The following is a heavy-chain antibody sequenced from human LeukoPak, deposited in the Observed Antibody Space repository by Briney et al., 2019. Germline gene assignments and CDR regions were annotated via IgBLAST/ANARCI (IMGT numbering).Heavy chain of an antibody. V-gene: IGHV5-10-1*01. D-gene: IGHD3-10*01. CDR3: ARPDRYGSIDYFDY. J-gene: IGHJ4*02. Sequence: GESLKISCKGSGCSFTSYWISWVRQMPGKGLEWMGRIDPSDSYTNYSPSFQGHVTTSADKSISTAYLQWSSLKASDTAMYYCARPDRYGSIDYFDYWGQGTLVTVSS. CDR1: GCSFTSYW. CDR2: IDPSDSYT.